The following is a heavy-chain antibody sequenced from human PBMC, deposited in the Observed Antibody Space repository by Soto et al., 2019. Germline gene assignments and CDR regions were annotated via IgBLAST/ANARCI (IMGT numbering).Heavy chain of an antibody. CDR3: TTMRWNFWITE. Sequence: EVQLVESGGGLVKPGGSLTLSCAVSGFPINKAWMGWVRQGPGKGLEWVGRLKSVSDGGKAEYTAPVRDRFAISRDDSKNMMYLQMNSLQAEDSAVYLCTTMRWNFWITEWGQGTLVTVSS. J-gene: IGHJ4*02. V-gene: IGHV3-15*01. CDR1: GFPINKAW. D-gene: IGHD3-3*01. CDR2: LKSVSDGGKA.